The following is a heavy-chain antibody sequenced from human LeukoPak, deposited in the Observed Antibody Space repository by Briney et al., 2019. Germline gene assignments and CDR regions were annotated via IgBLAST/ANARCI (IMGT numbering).Heavy chain of an antibody. V-gene: IGHV4-38-2*02. CDR3: ARNSHDDYVL. D-gene: IGHD4-17*01. Sequence: SETLSLTCTVSGYSISSGYYRGWIRQPPGKGLEWIASIYHSGSTYYNPSLKSRVSMSVDTSKNQFSLRLSSVTVADTAVYYCARNSHDDYVLWGQGSLVTVSS. CDR2: IYHSGST. J-gene: IGHJ4*02. CDR1: GYSISSGYY.